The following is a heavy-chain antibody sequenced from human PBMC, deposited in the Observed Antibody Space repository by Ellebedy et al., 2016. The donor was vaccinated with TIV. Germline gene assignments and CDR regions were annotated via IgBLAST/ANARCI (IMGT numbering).Heavy chain of an antibody. J-gene: IGHJ4*02. CDR2: ITGSGGSS. D-gene: IGHD4-17*01. V-gene: IGHV3-23*01. Sequence: GESLKISCAASGFSFSDFHMSWVRQAPGKGLEWVSAITGSGGSSYYADSVKGRFTISRDNSKNILYLQMHSLRAEDTAVYYCYNPRYGDFQLPSDYWGQGTLVTVSS. CDR1: GFSFSDFH. CDR3: YNPRYGDFQLPSDY.